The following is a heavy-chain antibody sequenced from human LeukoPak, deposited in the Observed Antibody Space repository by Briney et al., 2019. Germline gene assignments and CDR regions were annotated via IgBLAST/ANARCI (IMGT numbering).Heavy chain of an antibody. V-gene: IGHV1-46*01. CDR3: ARAAGDPEEYYYYGMDV. CDR2: INPSGGST. Sequence: GASVKVSCKASGYTFTGYYMHWVRQAPGQGLEWMGIINPSGGSTSYAQKFQGRVTMTRDTSTSTVYMELSSLRSEDTAVYYCARAAGDPEEYYYYGMDVWGQGTTVTVSS. J-gene: IGHJ6*02. D-gene: IGHD4-17*01. CDR1: GYTFTGYY.